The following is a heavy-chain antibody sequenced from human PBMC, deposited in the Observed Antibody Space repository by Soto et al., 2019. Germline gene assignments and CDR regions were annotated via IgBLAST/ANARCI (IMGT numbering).Heavy chain of an antibody. J-gene: IGHJ4*02. V-gene: IGHV3-23*01. CDR1: GFTFSSYS. CDR2: ISGSGGST. Sequence: GGSLRLSCAASGFTFSSYSMTWVRQAPGKGLEWVSGISGSGGSTYYADSVKGRFIISRDNAKTTLYLQLNSLRAEDTAVYYCAKDIVRYYFASGSYYDYWGQGTLVTVSS. CDR3: AKDIVRYYFASGSYYDY. D-gene: IGHD3-10*01.